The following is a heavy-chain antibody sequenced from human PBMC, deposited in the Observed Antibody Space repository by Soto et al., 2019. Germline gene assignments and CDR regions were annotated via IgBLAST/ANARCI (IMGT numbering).Heavy chain of an antibody. J-gene: IGHJ6*02. D-gene: IGHD3-16*01. CDR2: INAGNGNT. CDR1: GYTFTSYA. V-gene: IGHV1-3*01. CDR3: ARAFSLTDYVWGSYLYTDGMDV. Sequence: QVQLVQSGAEVKKPGASVKVSCKASGYTFTSYAMHWVRQAPGQRLEWMGWINAGNGNTKYSQKFQGRVTITRDTSASTAYMELSSLRSEDTAVYYCARAFSLTDYVWGSYLYTDGMDVWGQGTTVTVSS.